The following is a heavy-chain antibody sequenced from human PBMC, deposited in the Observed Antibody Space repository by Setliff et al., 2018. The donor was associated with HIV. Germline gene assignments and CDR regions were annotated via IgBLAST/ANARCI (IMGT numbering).Heavy chain of an antibody. CDR1: GFTFSSYW. Sequence: GGSLRLSCAASGFTFSSYWMHWVRQAPGKGLVWVSHISNDGTRTNYADSVKGRFSISRDNAKNTLYLQMNNLRAEDTAVYYCVTSPNIVSRWGQGTLVTSPQ. D-gene: IGHD5-12*01. J-gene: IGHJ4*02. CDR2: ISNDGTRT. V-gene: IGHV3-74*01. CDR3: VTSPNIVSR.